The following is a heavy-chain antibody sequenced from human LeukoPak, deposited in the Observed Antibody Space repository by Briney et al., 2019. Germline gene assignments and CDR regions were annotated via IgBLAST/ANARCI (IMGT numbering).Heavy chain of an antibody. J-gene: IGHJ4*02. CDR3: ARDVAGAAVADDFDC. D-gene: IGHD6-19*01. CDR1: GGSISSSDYY. V-gene: IGHV4-39*02. CDR2: IYYSGTT. Sequence: SETLSLTCTVSGGSISSSDYYWGWLRQPPGKGLQWIGSIYYSGTTFYNPSLRSRVTISVDTSKNQFSLKLSSVTAADTALYYCARDVAGAAVADDFDCWGQGTLVTVSS.